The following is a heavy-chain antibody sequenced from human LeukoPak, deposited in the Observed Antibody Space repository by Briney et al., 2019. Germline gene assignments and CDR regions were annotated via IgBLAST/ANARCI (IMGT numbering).Heavy chain of an antibody. D-gene: IGHD2-15*01. J-gene: IGHJ6*02. CDR2: ISTSGTYT. CDR1: GFTFSDYY. V-gene: IGHV3-11*06. CDR3: ATSRYCYGGTCSSDYFYFGLDV. Sequence: PGGSLRLSCAASGFTFSDYYMTWIRQAPGKGLECVSDISTSGTYTNYADSVEGRFTISRDNAENSLFLQMHSLRAEDTAVYYCATSRYCYGGTCSSDYFYFGLDVWGQGTTVTVSS.